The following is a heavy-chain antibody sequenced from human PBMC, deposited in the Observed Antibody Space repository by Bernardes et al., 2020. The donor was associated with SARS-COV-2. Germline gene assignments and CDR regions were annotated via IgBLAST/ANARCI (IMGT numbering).Heavy chain of an antibody. CDR3: VRRFCAVSSACGNFYGMGV. CDR2: IWYDGSTK. D-gene: IGHD3-16*01. CDR1: GFTFNTYG. Sequence: GGSLRLSCAASGFTFNTYGMHWVRLAPGKGLEWVAVIWYDGSTKYYADSVKGRFTISRDNSKNTLYLQMDSLRAEDTAVYYCVRRFCAVSSACGNFYGMGVWGQGTTVTVSS. V-gene: IGHV3-33*01. J-gene: IGHJ6*02.